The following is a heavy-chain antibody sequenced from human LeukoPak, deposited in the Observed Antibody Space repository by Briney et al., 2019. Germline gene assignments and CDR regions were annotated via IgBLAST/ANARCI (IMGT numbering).Heavy chain of an antibody. CDR2: INHGGST. CDR1: GGSFSGYY. J-gene: IGHJ4*02. D-gene: IGHD5-18*01. Sequence: SETLSLTCAVYGGSFSGYYWSWIRQPPGKGLEWIGEINHGGSTNYNPSLKSRVTISVDTSKNQFSLKLSSVTAADTAVYYCARGVGYSYGFLDYWGQGTLVTVSS. CDR3: ARGVGYSYGFLDY. V-gene: IGHV4-34*01.